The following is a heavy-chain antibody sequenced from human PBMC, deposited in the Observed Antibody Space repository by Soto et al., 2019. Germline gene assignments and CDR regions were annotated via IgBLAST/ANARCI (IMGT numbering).Heavy chain of an antibody. D-gene: IGHD3-10*01. CDR2: FDPEDGET. V-gene: IGHV1-24*01. CDR3: ATGGSTTCYYWFDP. CDR1: GYTLTELS. J-gene: IGHJ5*02. Sequence: ASVKVSCKVSGYTLTELSMHWVRQAPGKGLEWMGGFDPEDGETIYAQKFQGRVTMTEDTSTDTAYMELSSLRSEDTAVYYCATGGSTTCYYWFDPWGQGTLVTVSS.